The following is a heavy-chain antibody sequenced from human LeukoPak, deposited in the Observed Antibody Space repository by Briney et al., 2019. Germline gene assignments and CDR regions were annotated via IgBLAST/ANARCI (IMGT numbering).Heavy chain of an antibody. CDR1: GFTFSSYG. CDR3: AKDPSDSGSYPDY. D-gene: IGHD1-26*01. CDR2: ISYDGSNK. J-gene: IGHJ4*02. Sequence: PGRSLRLSCAASGFTFSSYGVHWVRQAQGKGLEWVAVISYDGSNKYYADSVKGRFAISRDNSKNTLYLQMNSLRAEDTAVYYCAKDPSDSGSYPDYWGQGTLVTVSS. V-gene: IGHV3-30*18.